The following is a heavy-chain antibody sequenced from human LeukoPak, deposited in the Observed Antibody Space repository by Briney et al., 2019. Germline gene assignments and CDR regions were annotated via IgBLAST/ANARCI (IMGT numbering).Heavy chain of an antibody. CDR2: IIPILGIA. D-gene: IGHD3-16*02. J-gene: IGHJ3*02. V-gene: IGHV1-69*04. Sequence: ASVKLSCTASGGTFSSYAISWVRQAPGPGLEWMGRIIPILGIANYAQKFQGRVTITADKSTSTAYMELSSLRSEDTAVYYCAKIEHDYVWGSYRYDLSPFAFDIRGQGTMVTVSS. CDR3: AKIEHDYVWGSYRYDLSPFAFDI. CDR1: GGTFSSYA.